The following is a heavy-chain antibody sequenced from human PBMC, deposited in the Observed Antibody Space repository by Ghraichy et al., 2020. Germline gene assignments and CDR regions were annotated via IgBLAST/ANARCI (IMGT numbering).Heavy chain of an antibody. J-gene: IGHJ4*02. CDR1: GGSISSSSYY. D-gene: IGHD6-13*01. CDR3: ARHAIYSSSWDDDY. CDR2: IYYSGST. V-gene: IGHV4-39*01. Sequence: GSLRLSCTVSGGSISSSSYYWGWIRQPPGKGLEWIGSIYYSGSTYYNPSLKSRVTISVDTSKNQFSLKLSSVTAADTAVYYCARHAIYSSSWDDDYWGQGTLVTVSS.